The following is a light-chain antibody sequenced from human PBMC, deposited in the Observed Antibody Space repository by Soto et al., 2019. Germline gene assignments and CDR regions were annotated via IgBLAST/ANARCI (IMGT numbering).Light chain of an antibody. CDR3: QQYGSSPET. Sequence: EIVLPQSPGTLSLSPWERATLSCRASQSVSSSYLAWYQQKPGQAPRLLSYGASSRATGIPDRFSGSGSGTDFTLTIRRLEPEDFAVYYCQQYGSSPETFGHGTKVEIK. J-gene: IGKJ1*01. CDR1: QSVSSSY. V-gene: IGKV3-20*01. CDR2: GAS.